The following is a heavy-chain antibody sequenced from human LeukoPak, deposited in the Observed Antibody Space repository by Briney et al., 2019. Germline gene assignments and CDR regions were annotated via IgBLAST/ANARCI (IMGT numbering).Heavy chain of an antibody. J-gene: IGHJ4*02. CDR3: ARGRSGNYYDY. Sequence: GGSLRLSCAASGFTFSNYWMYWVRQGPGKGRVWVSRISSDGRSTNYADSAKGRFTISRDNPKNTLFLQVNSLRADDTAVYYCARGRSGNYYDYWGQGTLVTVSS. CDR2: ISSDGRST. V-gene: IGHV3-74*01. D-gene: IGHD1-26*01. CDR1: GFTFSNYW.